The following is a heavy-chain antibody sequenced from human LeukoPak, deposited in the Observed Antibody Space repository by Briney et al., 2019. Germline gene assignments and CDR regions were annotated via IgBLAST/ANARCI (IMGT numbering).Heavy chain of an antibody. J-gene: IGHJ4*02. CDR2: ISVSGNTI. CDR1: GFTFNSYS. V-gene: IGHV3-48*01. Sequence: GGSLSLSRAASGFTFNSYSMNWVRQAPGKGLEWVSYISVSGNTIYYADSVKGRFTISRDNARNSLHLQMNSLRSEDTAMYYCARDIREMATDYWGQGTLVTVSS. D-gene: IGHD5-24*01. CDR3: ARDIREMATDY.